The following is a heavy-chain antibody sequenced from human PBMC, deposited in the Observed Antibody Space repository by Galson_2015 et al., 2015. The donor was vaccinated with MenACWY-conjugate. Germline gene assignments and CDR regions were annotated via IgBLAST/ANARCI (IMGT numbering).Heavy chain of an antibody. J-gene: IGHJ5*02. CDR3: AQGAGSRWFDP. Sequence: SLRLSCAASGLTFSSYAMSWVRQAPGKGLEWVSSISTTGGTTYYADSVKGRFTISRDNSKNTLYLQMNSLRAGDTAVYYCAQGAGSRWFDPWGQGTLVIASS. V-gene: IGHV3-23*01. CDR2: ISTTGGTT. D-gene: IGHD3-10*01. CDR1: GLTFSSYA.